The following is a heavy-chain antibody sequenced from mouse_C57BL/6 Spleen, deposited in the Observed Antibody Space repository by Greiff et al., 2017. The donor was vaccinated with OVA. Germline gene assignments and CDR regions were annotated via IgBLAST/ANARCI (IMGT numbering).Heavy chain of an antibody. V-gene: IGHV14-2*01. CDR3: ARWDGSSSAWFAY. J-gene: IGHJ3*01. Sequence: VHVKQSGAELVKPGASVKLSCTASGFNIKDYYMHWVKQRTEQGLEWIGRIDPEDGETKYAPKFQGKATITADTSSNTAYLQLSSLTSEDTAVYYCARWDGSSSAWFAYWGQGTLVTVSA. CDR1: GFNIKDYY. CDR2: IDPEDGET. D-gene: IGHD1-1*01.